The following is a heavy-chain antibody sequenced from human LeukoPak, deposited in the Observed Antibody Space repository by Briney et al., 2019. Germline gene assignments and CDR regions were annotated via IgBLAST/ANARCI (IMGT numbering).Heavy chain of an antibody. CDR1: GFTFGDYA. D-gene: IGHD2-15*01. Sequence: PGGSLRLSCTASGFTFGDYAMSWFRQAPGKGLEWVGFIRSKAYGGTTEYAASVKGRFTIPRDDSKGIAYLQMNSLKTEDTAVYYCTVPAGCSGGSCYPRYWGQGTLVTVSS. J-gene: IGHJ4*02. CDR3: TVPAGCSGGSCYPRY. CDR2: IRSKAYGGTT. V-gene: IGHV3-49*03.